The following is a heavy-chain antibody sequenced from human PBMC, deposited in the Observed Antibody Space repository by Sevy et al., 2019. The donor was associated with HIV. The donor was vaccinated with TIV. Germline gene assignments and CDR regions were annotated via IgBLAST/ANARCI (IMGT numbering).Heavy chain of an antibody. CDR3: VREGVGGYSYSLDQ. CDR2: MKEDGSDK. J-gene: IGHJ4*02. V-gene: IGHV3-7*01. Sequence: QLGGSLRLSCAASGFTFSVYWMTWVRQAPGKGLEWVATMKEDGSDKDYVDSVKGRFTISRDNAKNSLYLQMNSLRAEDTAVYYCVREGVGGYSYSLDQWGLGTLVTVSS. CDR1: GFTFSVYW. D-gene: IGHD5-18*01.